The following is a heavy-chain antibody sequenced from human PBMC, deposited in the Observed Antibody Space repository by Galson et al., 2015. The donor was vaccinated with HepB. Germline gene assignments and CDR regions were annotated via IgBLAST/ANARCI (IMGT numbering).Heavy chain of an antibody. J-gene: IGHJ5*02. D-gene: IGHD3-3*01. CDR2: INSDGSST. CDR3: ARAPMEGRSGLWWFDP. CDR1: GFTFSSYW. V-gene: IGHV3-74*01. Sequence: SLRLSCAASGFTFSSYWMHWVRQAPGKGLVWVSRINSDGSSTSYTDSVKGRFAISRDNAKNTLYLQMNSLRAEDAAVYYCARAPMEGRSGLWWFDPWGQGSLVTVSS.